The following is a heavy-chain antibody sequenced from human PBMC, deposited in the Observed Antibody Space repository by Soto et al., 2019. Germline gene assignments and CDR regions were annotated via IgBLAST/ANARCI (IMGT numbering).Heavy chain of an antibody. Sequence: ASVKASCKASGYTFTSYGINWVRQAPGQGLEWMGWISAYNGNTNYAQKLQGRVTMTTDTSTSTAYMELRSLRSDDTAVYYCGRDFMAGAFEIWGQGTMVTVSS. CDR2: ISAYNGNT. V-gene: IGHV1-18*01. CDR1: GYTFTSYG. CDR3: GRDFMAGAFEI. J-gene: IGHJ3*02.